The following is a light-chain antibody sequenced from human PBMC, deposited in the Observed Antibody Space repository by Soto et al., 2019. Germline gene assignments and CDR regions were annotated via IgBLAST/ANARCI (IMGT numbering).Light chain of an antibody. CDR2: DAS. Sequence: EIVLTKSPATLSFSPGERATLSCTARQRGSSYLAWYQQKPGQPPRLLIYDASNRATGIPARFSGSGSGTDFPLTISSLEPEDFAVYYCQQRSNWRGFTFGPGTTVHIK. CDR3: QQRSNWRGFT. CDR1: QRGSSY. V-gene: IGKV3-11*01. J-gene: IGKJ3*01.